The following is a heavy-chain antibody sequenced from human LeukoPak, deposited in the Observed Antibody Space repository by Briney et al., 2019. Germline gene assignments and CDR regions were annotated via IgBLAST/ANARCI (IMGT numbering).Heavy chain of an antibody. Sequence: GGSLRLSCAASGFTFSSYAMHWVRQAPGKGLEWVAVISYDGSNKYYADSVKGRFTISRDNSKNTLYLQMNSLRAEGTAVYYCARDPAYCGGDCYSFDYWGQGTLVTVSS. V-gene: IGHV3-30*04. D-gene: IGHD2-21*02. CDR3: ARDPAYCGGDCYSFDY. CDR1: GFTFSSYA. CDR2: ISYDGSNK. J-gene: IGHJ4*02.